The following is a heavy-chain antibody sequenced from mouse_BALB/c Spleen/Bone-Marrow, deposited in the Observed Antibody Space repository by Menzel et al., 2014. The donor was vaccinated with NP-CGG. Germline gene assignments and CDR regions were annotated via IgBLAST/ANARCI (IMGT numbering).Heavy chain of an antibody. CDR3: ARRVYYDYYAGDY. D-gene: IGHD1-1*01. CDR1: GYTFTNYN. Sequence: EVQLQQSGPELVKPGASVKVSCKASGYTFTNYNMYWVKQSHGKSLEWIGYIDPYSGGSRYNQNFKGKATLTVDKSSSTAYMHLNSLTSEDSAVYYCARRVYYDYYAGDYWGQGTSVTVSS. CDR2: IDPYSGGS. J-gene: IGHJ4*01. V-gene: IGHV1S135*01.